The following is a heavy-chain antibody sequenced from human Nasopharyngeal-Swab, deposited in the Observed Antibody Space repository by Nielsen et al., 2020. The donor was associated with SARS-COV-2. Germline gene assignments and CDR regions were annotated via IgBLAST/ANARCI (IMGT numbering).Heavy chain of an antibody. V-gene: IGHV1-3*01. CDR3: ARVRGSPYYYGMDV. J-gene: IGHJ6*02. CDR2: INAGNGNT. Sequence: ASVKVSCKASGGTFSSYAMHWVRQAPGQRLEWMGWINAGNGNTKYSQKFQGRVTITRDTSASTAYMELSSLRSEDTAVYYCARVRGSPYYYGMDVWGQGTTVTVSS. CDR1: GGTFSSYA. D-gene: IGHD1-26*01.